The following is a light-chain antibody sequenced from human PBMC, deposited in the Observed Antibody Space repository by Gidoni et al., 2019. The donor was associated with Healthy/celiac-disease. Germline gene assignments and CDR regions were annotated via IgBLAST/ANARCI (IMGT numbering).Light chain of an antibody. CDR2: EVS. CDR1: SSDVGGYNY. J-gene: IGLJ1*01. CDR3: SSYTSSSLYV. Sequence: QSALTQPASVSGSPGQSITISCTGTSSDVGGYNYVSWYQQHPGKAPKRMIDEVSNRPSGVSNRFSGSKSGNTASLTISGLQAEDEADYYCSSYTSSSLYVFGTGTKVTVL. V-gene: IGLV2-14*01.